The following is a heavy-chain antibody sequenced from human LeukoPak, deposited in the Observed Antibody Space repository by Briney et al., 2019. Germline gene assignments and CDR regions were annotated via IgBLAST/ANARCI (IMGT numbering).Heavy chain of an antibody. V-gene: IGHV3-66*01. Sequence: GRSLRLSCAASGFTFSSYAIHWVRQTPGKGLEWVSVISSDGNTYYADSVTGRFTISRDNAKNSLYLQMNSLRAEDTAVYYCARDVRLPYWGQGTLVTVSS. CDR2: ISSDGNT. CDR3: ARDVRLPY. J-gene: IGHJ4*02. D-gene: IGHD2/OR15-2a*01. CDR1: GFTFSSYA.